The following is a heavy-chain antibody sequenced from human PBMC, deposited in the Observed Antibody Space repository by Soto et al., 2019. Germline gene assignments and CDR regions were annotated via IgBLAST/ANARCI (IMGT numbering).Heavy chain of an antibody. J-gene: IGHJ4*02. Sequence: VQLAESGGGVVQPGRSLSLSCAASGFPFSTFAMHWVRQAPGKGLEWVALILNDGSNEYYADSVKGRFAISRDDSTNTLYLQMNSLRPEDTAVYYGVRDDFHDAHRFDYWGQGTLVTGSS. CDR2: ILNDGSNE. CDR1: GFPFSTFA. D-gene: IGHD1-1*01. CDR3: VRDDFHDAHRFDY. V-gene: IGHV3-30*09.